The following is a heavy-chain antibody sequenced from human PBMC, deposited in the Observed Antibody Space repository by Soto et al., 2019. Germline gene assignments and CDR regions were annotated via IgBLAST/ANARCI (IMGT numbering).Heavy chain of an antibody. V-gene: IGHV3-30*18. D-gene: IGHD6-6*01. J-gene: IGHJ4*02. Sequence: WALRLSCAGSGFTFSSYGMHWVRQAPGKGLEWVAVISYDGSNKYYADSVKGRFTISRDNSKNTLYLQMNSLRAEDTAVYYCAKDMYSSSSACFDYWGQGTLVTVSS. CDR1: GFTFSSYG. CDR3: AKDMYSSSSACFDY. CDR2: ISYDGSNK.